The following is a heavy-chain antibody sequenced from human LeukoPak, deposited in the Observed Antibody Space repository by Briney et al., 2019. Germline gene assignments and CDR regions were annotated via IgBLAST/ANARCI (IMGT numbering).Heavy chain of an antibody. D-gene: IGHD3-22*01. CDR1: GFALKSYS. J-gene: IGHJ6*02. CDR2: ISSTSAYI. CDR3: ARENYYDSSAKGFGGYYYYGMDV. Sequence: GGSLRLSCAGSGFALKSYSLTWVRQAPGKGLEWVSSISSTSAYIHYADSVKGRFTISRDNAKNSLYLQMNSLRAEDTAVYYCARENYYDSSAKGFGGYYYYGMDVWGQGTTVTVSS. V-gene: IGHV3-21*01.